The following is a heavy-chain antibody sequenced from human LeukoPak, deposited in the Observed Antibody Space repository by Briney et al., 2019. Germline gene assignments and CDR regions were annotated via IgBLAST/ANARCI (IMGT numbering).Heavy chain of an antibody. CDR1: GYTFTGYH. J-gene: IGHJ4*02. V-gene: IGHV1-2*06. Sequence: GASVKVSCKASGYTFTGYHMHWVRQAPGQGLEWMGRINPNSGDTNYAQKFQGRVTMTRDTSISTAYMELSRLRSDDTAVYYCARDYCSSTSCLFDYCGQGTLVTVSS. CDR3: ARDYCSSTSCLFDY. CDR2: INPNSGDT. D-gene: IGHD2-2*01.